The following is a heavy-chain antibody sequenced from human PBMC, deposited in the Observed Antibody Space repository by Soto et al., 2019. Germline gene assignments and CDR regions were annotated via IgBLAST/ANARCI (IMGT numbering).Heavy chain of an antibody. CDR3: ARDLNLGSFDY. Sequence: PGGSLRLSCAASGLTVRSSSMSWVRQAPGKGLEWVSVIYSGGSTYYAESVKGRFIISRDNSKNTLYLQMNSLRAEDTAVYYCARDLNLGSFDYWGQGTLVTVSS. V-gene: IGHV3-66*01. CDR1: GLTVRSSS. CDR2: IYSGGST. J-gene: IGHJ4*02.